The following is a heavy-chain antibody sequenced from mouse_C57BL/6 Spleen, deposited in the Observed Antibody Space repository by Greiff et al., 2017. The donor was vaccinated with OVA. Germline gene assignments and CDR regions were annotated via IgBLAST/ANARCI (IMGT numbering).Heavy chain of an antibody. CDR2: IHPANGNT. CDR1: GFTINNTY. J-gene: IGHJ2*01. Sequence: VQLQQPVAELVRPGASVKLSCTASGFTINNTYMHWVKQRPEQGLEWIGRIHPANGNTKYAPKFQGTATLPADTSSNTAYLQLNSLTSENTAIYSSARRDSSGYVNFDYWGQGTTLTVSS. CDR3: ARRDSSGYVNFDY. D-gene: IGHD3-2*02. V-gene: IGHV14-3*01.